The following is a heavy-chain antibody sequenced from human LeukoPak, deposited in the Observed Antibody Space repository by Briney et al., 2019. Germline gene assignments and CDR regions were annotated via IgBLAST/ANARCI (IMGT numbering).Heavy chain of an antibody. CDR1: GFTFSSYS. Sequence: PGGSLRLSCAASGFTFSSYSMNWVRQAPGKGLEWVSAISGSGGSTYYADSVKGRFTISRDNSKNTLYLQMNSLRAEDTAVYYCAKDSGGSSGLPGDYWGQGTLVTVSS. V-gene: IGHV3-23*01. CDR2: ISGSGGST. D-gene: IGHD6-19*01. J-gene: IGHJ4*02. CDR3: AKDSGGSSGLPGDY.